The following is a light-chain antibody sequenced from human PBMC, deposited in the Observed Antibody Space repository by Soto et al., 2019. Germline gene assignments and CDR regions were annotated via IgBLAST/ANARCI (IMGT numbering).Light chain of an antibody. CDR3: QHYGSSPPFT. J-gene: IGKJ3*01. V-gene: IGKV3-20*01. CDR2: AAS. Sequence: EIVLTQSPGPLSLSPGERATLSCRASQSINSNNLAWYQQKPGQAPRLLIYAASSRVTGIPDRFSGSVFGTDFTLIISRLEPEDFAVYYCQHYGSSPPFTFGPGTTVDIK. CDR1: QSINSNN.